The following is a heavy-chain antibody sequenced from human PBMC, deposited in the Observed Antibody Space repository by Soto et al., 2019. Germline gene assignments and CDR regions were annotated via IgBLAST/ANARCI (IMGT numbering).Heavy chain of an antibody. V-gene: IGHV1-18*01. CDR1: GYPFTDFA. CDR2: ISPYNGNT. D-gene: IGHD4-17*01. J-gene: IGHJ3*01. Sequence: QARLVQSGPEVKKPGASVKVSCKASGYPFTDFAISWVRQAPGQGLEWMGWISPYNGNTNYAQKLQGRVSMTADASTRTAYVEVRSLKSNDTATYFCARDGDYGDSRLHDSFDVWGQGTMVTVSS. CDR3: ARDGDYGDSRLHDSFDV.